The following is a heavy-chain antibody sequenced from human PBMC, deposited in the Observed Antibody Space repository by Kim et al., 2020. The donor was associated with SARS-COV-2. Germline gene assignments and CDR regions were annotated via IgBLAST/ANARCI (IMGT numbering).Heavy chain of an antibody. CDR1: GGSFSGYY. CDR3: ARAGDSSSWSRDEYFQH. CDR2: INHSGST. Sequence: SETLSLTCAVYGGSFSGYYWSWIRQPPGKGLEWIGEINHSGSTNYNPSLKSRVTISVDTSKNQFSLKLSSVTAADTAVYYCARAGDSSSWSRDEYFQHWGQGTLVTVSS. J-gene: IGHJ1*01. D-gene: IGHD6-13*01. V-gene: IGHV4-34*01.